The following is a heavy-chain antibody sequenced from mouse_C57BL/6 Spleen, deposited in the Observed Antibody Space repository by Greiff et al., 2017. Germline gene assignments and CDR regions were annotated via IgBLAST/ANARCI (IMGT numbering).Heavy chain of an antibody. Sequence: VQLQQSGPELVKPGASVKISCKASGYTFTDYYMNWVKQSHGKSLEWIGDINPNNGGTSYNQKFKGKATLTVDKSSSTAYMELRSLTSEDSAVYYCALLGNFDYWGQGTTLTVSS. CDR2: INPNNGGT. CDR1: GYTFTDYY. J-gene: IGHJ2*01. CDR3: ALLGNFDY. D-gene: IGHD2-10*01. V-gene: IGHV1-26*01.